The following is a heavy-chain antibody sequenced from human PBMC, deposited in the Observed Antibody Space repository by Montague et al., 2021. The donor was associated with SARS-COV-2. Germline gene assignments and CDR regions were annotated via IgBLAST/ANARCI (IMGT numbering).Heavy chain of an antibody. CDR2: FYYTGYT. Sequence: SETLSLTCAVSGASTSSNSYYWGWIRQPPGKELDWIGSFYYTGYTCYTPSLKSRVTISGDTSKNQFSLKLTSVTAADTAVYYCARGRTVTTFYYYYYYGMDVWGQGTTVTVSS. CDR1: GASTSSNSYY. D-gene: IGHD4-17*01. CDR3: ARGRTVTTFYYYYYYGMDV. J-gene: IGHJ6*02. V-gene: IGHV4-39*01.